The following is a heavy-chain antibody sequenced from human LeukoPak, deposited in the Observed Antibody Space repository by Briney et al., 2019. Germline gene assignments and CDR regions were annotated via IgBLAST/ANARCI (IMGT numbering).Heavy chain of an antibody. CDR2: ISSSSSYI. V-gene: IGHV3-21*01. J-gene: IGHJ4*02. CDR3: ARPPTRTDSGLDY. Sequence: PGGSLRLSCAASGFTFSSYSMNWVRQAPGKGLECVSSISSSSSYIYYADSVKGRFTISRDNAKNSLYLQMNSLRAEDTAVYYCARPPTRTDSGLDYWGQGTLVTVSS. D-gene: IGHD5-12*01. CDR1: GFTFSSYS.